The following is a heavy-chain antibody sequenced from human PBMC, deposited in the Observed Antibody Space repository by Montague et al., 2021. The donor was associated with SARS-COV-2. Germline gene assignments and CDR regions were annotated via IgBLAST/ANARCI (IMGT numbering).Heavy chain of an antibody. J-gene: IGHJ5*02. CDR3: ARLKAPYCGSTSCYSASWFDP. V-gene: IGHV4-59*08. CDR2: IYYSGST. CDR1: GGSISSYY. D-gene: IGHD2-2*01. Sequence: SETLSLTCTVSGGSISSYYWSWIRQPPGKGLEWIGYIYYSGSTNYNPSLKSRVTISVDTSKNQFSLKLSSVTAADTAVYYCARLKAPYCGSTSCYSASWFDPWGQGTLVTVSS.